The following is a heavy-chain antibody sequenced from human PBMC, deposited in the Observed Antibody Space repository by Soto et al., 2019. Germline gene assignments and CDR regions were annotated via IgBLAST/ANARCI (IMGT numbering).Heavy chain of an antibody. V-gene: IGHV1-18*01. CDR1: GYTFTSYG. CDR2: ISAYNGNT. J-gene: IGHJ6*03. D-gene: IGHD6-19*01. CDR3: ARSEEAGGYYYYDMDV. Sequence: ASVKVSCKASGYTFTSYGISWVRQAPGQGLEWMGWISAYNGNTNYAQKLQGRVTMTTDTSTSTAYMELRSLRSDDTAVYYCARSEEAGGYYYYDMDVWGKGTTVTVSS.